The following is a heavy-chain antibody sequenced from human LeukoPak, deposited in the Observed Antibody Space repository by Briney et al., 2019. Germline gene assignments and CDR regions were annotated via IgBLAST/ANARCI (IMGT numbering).Heavy chain of an antibody. V-gene: IGHV3-23*01. J-gene: IGHJ4*02. D-gene: IGHD2-2*01. Sequence: GGSLGLSCAASGFTFSSYAMNWVRQDPGKGLEWVSAIDGTGDITYYADSVKGRFTISRDNSKNTLYLQMNSLRGEDTAVYFCAKDRPASIAYYFDYWGQGTLVTVSS. CDR3: AKDRPASIAYYFDY. CDR2: IDGTGDIT. CDR1: GFTFSSYA.